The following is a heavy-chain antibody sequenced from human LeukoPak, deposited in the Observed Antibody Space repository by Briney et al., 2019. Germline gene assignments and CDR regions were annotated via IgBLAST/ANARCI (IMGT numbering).Heavy chain of an antibody. CDR3: AYVVPAAKPAGGAFDI. J-gene: IGHJ3*02. CDR1: GFTLSSYA. Sequence: GGSLRLSCAASGFTLSSYAMSWVRQAPGKGLEWVSAVSGSGGSTYYADSVKGRFTISRDNSKNTLYLQMNSLRAEDTAVYYCAYVVPAAKPAGGAFDIWGQGTMVTVSS. V-gene: IGHV3-23*01. CDR2: VSGSGGST. D-gene: IGHD2-2*02.